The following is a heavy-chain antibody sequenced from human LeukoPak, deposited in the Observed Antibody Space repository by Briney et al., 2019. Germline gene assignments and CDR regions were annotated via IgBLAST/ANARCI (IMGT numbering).Heavy chain of an antibody. CDR2: INSDGSIK. CDR3: ARGPDHGGSYYHD. V-gene: IGHV3-74*01. Sequence: GGSLRLSCAASGFTFSNSWMYWVRQAQGKGLVWVSRINSDGSIKQYADSVKGRFTISRDNAKNTLFLQMNSLRVEDTAVYYCARGPDHGGSYYHDWGQGTPVTVSS. D-gene: IGHD1-26*01. J-gene: IGHJ4*02. CDR1: GFTFSNSW.